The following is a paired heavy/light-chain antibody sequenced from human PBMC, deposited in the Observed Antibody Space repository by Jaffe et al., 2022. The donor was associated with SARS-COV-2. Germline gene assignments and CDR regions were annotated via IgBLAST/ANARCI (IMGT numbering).Light chain of an antibody. CDR3: GSWDISLPGYV. Sequence: QSVLTQPPSMSAAPGQKVTISCSGSSSTIGSSYVSWYQHLPGTAPKLLIYENNKRPSGIPDRFSGSKSGTSATLGITGLQTGDEADYYCGSWDISLPGYVFGTGTKVTVL. CDR1: SSTIGSSY. J-gene: IGLJ1*01. CDR2: ENN. V-gene: IGLV1-51*02.
Heavy chain of an antibody. CDR2: IKQDGSEK. V-gene: IGHV3-7*03. J-gene: IGHJ4*01. CDR3: AKKMSSSSGYDY. Sequence: EVHLVESGGGLVQPGGSLRLSCAASGFTFNNYWMSWVRQAPGKGLEWVANIKQDGSEKFYVDSVKGRFTISRDNAENSLYLQMTSLRAEDTAVYYCAKKMSSSSGYDYWGHGTLVTVSS. D-gene: IGHD6-6*01. CDR1: GFTFNNYW.